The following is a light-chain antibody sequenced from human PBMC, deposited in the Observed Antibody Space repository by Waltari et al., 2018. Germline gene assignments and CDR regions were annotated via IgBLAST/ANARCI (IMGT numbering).Light chain of an antibody. CDR1: RSVNSN. CDR3: QQYNNWPLT. V-gene: IGKV3-15*01. Sequence: VVLTQSPDPLSVSPGERATLSCRTGRSVNSNLAWYQHKPGQTPRLLMYGSSTRPTGIPARFISSESATEFTLTITSLQSEDFAVYYCQQYNNWPLTFGGGTKVEI. CDR2: GSS. J-gene: IGKJ4*01.